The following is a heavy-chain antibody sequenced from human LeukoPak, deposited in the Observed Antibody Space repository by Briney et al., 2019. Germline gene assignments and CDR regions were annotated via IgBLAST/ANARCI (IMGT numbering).Heavy chain of an antibody. J-gene: IGHJ4*02. CDR3: ARVAARVSLDY. V-gene: IGHV3-64*01. CDR1: GFTFSSYA. D-gene: IGHD2-15*01. CDR2: ISSNGGST. Sequence: GGSLRLSCAASGFTFSSYAMHWVRQAPGKGLEYVSAISSNGGSTYYASSVKGRFTISRDDSKNTLYLQMGSLRTEDMAVYYCARVAARVSLDYWGQGTLVTVSS.